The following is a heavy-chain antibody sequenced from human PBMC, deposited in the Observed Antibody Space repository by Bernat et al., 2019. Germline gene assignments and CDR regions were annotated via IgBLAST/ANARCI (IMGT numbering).Heavy chain of an antibody. D-gene: IGHD6-13*01. CDR2: ISDDGSNG. V-gene: IGHV3-30*01. Sequence: LVGSGGGVVQPGRSPGRSWAASGFAFSSSAMHWVRQAPGKGLDWAAVISDDGSNGYYADSVKGRFTISRDKSTNALYLQMNSLRAEDTAVYYWAREDSSSWPFDHWGQGTLVTVSS. CDR3: AREDSSSWPFDH. J-gene: IGHJ4*02. CDR1: GFAFSSSA.